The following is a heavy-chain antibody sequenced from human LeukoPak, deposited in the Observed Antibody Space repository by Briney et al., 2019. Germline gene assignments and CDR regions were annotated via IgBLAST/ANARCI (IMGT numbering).Heavy chain of an antibody. CDR1: GYTFTANG. J-gene: IGHJ4*02. CDR3: ARSGHCSGVGCYAQGIDY. V-gene: IGHV1-18*01. CDR2: ISAYNGDT. D-gene: IGHD2-2*01. Sequence: ASVKVSCKASGYTFTANGITWVRQAPGQGLEWMGWISAYNGDTVYAQMFQGRVTMTADTSTSTAYMEVTNLRSEDTAMYYCARSGHCSGVGCYAQGIDYWGQGTLVTVSS.